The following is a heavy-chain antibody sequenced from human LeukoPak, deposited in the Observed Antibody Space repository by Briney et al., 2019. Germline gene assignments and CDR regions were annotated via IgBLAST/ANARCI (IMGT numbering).Heavy chain of an antibody. CDR1: GFTFSSYA. CDR3: ARDHLGCSSTSCLYYYYYYGMDV. J-gene: IGHJ6*02. D-gene: IGHD2-2*01. Sequence: GRSLRLSCAASGFTFSSYAVHWVRQAPGKGLEWVAVISYDGSNKYYTDSVKGRFTISRDNSKNTLYLQMNSLRAEDTAVYYCARDHLGCSSTSCLYYYYYYGMDVWGQGTTVTVSS. V-gene: IGHV3-30-3*01. CDR2: ISYDGSNK.